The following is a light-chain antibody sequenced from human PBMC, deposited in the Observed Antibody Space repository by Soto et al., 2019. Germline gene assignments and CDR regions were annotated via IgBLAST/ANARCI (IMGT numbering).Light chain of an antibody. CDR2: FAS. V-gene: IGKV1-12*01. CDR3: LQAQAFPRT. Sequence: DIQLTQSPSSVSASVGDRVTITCRASQPIGDRLAWFQQKPGRAPRHLLQFASTLLRGVPSRFSGSGSGTEFILTINSLQAEDFATDYCLQAQAFPRTCGQGTRVE. J-gene: IGKJ1*01. CDR1: QPIGDR.